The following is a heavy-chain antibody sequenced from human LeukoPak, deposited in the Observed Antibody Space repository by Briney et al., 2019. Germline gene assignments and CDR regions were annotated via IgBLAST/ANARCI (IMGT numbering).Heavy chain of an antibody. Sequence: SVKVSCKASGGTFSSYAISWVRQAPGRGLEWMGSIIPILGIANYAQKFQGRVTITADKSTSTAYMELSSLRSEDTAVYYCARGITVTSYYYGMDVWGQGTTVTVSS. CDR3: ARGITVTSYYYGMDV. V-gene: IGHV1-69*04. D-gene: IGHD4-17*01. J-gene: IGHJ6*02. CDR1: GGTFSSYA. CDR2: IIPILGIA.